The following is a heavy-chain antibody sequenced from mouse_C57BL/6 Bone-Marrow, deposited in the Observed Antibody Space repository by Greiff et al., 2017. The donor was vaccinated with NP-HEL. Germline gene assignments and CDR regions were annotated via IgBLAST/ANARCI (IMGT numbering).Heavy chain of an antibody. V-gene: IGHV14-2*01. CDR3: ATSTMIAMDY. D-gene: IGHD2-4*01. CDR1: GFNITDYY. Sequence: EVQLQQSGAELVKPGASVKLSCTASGFNITDYYMHWVKQRTEQGLEWIGRIDPEDGETKYDPKFQGKATITADTSSNTAYLQLSSLTSEDTAIYYCATSTMIAMDYWGQGTSVTVSS. CDR2: IDPEDGET. J-gene: IGHJ4*01.